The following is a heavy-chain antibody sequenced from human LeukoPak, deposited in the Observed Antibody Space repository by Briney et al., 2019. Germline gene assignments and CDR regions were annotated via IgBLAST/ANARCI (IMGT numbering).Heavy chain of an antibody. CDR3: ARERPPGDSSSWFLEGYFDI. J-gene: IGHJ4*02. V-gene: IGHV1-69*05. Sequence: GASVKVSCKASGGTFSSYAITWVRQASGQGLEWMGRIIPIFGTANYAQKFQGRVTITTDESTSTAYMKLSTLRSDDTAVYYCARERPPGDSSSWFLEGYFDIWGQGTLVAVSS. D-gene: IGHD6-13*01. CDR2: IIPIFGTA. CDR1: GGTFSSYA.